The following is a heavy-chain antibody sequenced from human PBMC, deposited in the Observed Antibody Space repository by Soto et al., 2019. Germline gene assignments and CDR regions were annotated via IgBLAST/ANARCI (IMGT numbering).Heavy chain of an antibody. CDR2: SNHRGSI. J-gene: IGHJ4*02. CDR3: GRLEGLATISYYFDY. CDR1: SGSLSGYY. D-gene: IGHD3-9*01. V-gene: IGHV4-34*01. Sequence: SGTLSLTRAVYSGSLSGYYLSLVRPPPGKGLEWIGQSNHRGSIFYNPSLESRVSISVDSSQNHFSLKLMSLSAADTAVYFCGRLEGLATISYYFDYWGQGALVTVSS.